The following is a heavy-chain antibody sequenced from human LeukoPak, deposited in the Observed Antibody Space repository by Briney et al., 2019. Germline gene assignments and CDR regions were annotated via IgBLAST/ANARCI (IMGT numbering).Heavy chain of an antibody. CDR3: ARESSEWEPTGN. V-gene: IGHV3-48*03. D-gene: IGHD1-26*01. Sequence: GASLRLSCASCGFSFSSYEMNRVRQAPGKGLEWVSYISSSGSTIYYADSVKGGFTISRDNAKNSLYLQMNSLRAEDTAVYYCARESSEWEPTGNWGQGTLVTVSS. CDR2: ISSSGSTI. CDR1: GFSFSSYE. J-gene: IGHJ4*02.